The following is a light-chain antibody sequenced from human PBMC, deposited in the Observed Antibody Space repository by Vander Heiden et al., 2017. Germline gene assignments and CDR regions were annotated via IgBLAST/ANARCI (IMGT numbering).Light chain of an antibody. J-gene: IGLJ1*01. Sequence: QSVLTQPPSASGTPGQRVTIFCSGSSSNPGSNSLTWYQHLPGAAPKLLIYSNNQRPSGVPNRFSASKSGTSASLAISGLQSDDEADYYCAAWDDSLNTYVFGTGTRVTVL. V-gene: IGLV1-44*01. CDR1: SSNPGSNS. CDR3: AAWDDSLNTYV. CDR2: SNN.